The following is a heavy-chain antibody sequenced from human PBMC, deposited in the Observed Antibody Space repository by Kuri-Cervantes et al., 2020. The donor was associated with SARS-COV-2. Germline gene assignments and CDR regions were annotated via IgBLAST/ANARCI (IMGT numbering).Heavy chain of an antibody. CDR3: ARDLRLGKSLDY. CDR2: ISGSGGST. V-gene: IGHV3-23*01. J-gene: IGHJ4*02. CDR1: GFTFSSYA. D-gene: IGHD7-27*01. Sequence: GGSLRLSCAASGFTFSSYAMSWVRQAPGKGLEWVSAISGSGGSTYYADPVNGRFTISRDNAKNSLYLQMSSLRAEDRAVYYCARDLRLGKSLDYWGQGTLVTVSS.